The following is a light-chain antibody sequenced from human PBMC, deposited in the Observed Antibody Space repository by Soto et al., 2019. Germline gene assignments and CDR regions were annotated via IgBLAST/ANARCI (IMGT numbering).Light chain of an antibody. Sequence: QSALTQPASVSGSPGQSITISCTGTNSDIGNYNLVSWYQQYPGRAPKLMIYENSKRPSGVSNRFSGSRSGNTASLTISGLQAEDETDYYCCSYAGMTTFVVFGGGTKLTV. J-gene: IGLJ2*01. CDR1: NSDIGNYNL. CDR3: CSYAGMTTFVV. V-gene: IGLV2-23*02. CDR2: ENS.